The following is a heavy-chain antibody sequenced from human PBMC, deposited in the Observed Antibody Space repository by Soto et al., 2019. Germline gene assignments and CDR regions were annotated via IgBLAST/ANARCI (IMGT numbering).Heavy chain of an antibody. CDR2: LYYTGST. J-gene: IGHJ4*02. D-gene: IGHD3-22*01. CDR3: ARNYDSSGSRIDY. V-gene: IGHV4-31*11. Sequence: SETLSLTCAVCGGCVWSCGVYWGWIRQHPGKGLEWIGFLYYTGSTYYNPSLKSRVTISVDTSKNQFSLKLSSVTAADTAVYYCARNYDSSGSRIDYWGQGTLVTVSS. CDR1: GGCVWSCGVY.